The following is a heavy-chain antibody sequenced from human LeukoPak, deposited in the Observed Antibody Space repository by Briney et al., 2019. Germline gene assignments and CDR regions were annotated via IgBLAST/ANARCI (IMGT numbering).Heavy chain of an antibody. J-gene: IGHJ5*02. CDR1: GGSLSSSSYY. D-gene: IGHD3-10*01. V-gene: IGHV4-39*01. Sequence: PSETLSLTCTVSGGSLSSSSYYWGWIRQPPGKGLEWIGSIYYSGSTYYNPSLKSRVTISVDTSKNQFSLKLSSVTAADTAVYDCARPGWFDPWGQGTLVTVSS. CDR2: IYYSGST. CDR3: ARPGWFDP.